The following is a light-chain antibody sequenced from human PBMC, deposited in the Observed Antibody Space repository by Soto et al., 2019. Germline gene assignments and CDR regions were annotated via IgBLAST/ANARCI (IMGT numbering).Light chain of an antibody. V-gene: IGKV3-15*01. CDR1: QSVSIN. J-gene: IGKJ5*01. Sequence: EIVMTQSHATLSWSPGERATLSCRASQSVSINLAWYQQKPGQAPRLLIYGASTRATGIPARFSGSGSGTEFTLTISDLQSEDFAVYYCQQYYNWPYTFGQGTRLEIK. CDR2: GAS. CDR3: QQYYNWPYT.